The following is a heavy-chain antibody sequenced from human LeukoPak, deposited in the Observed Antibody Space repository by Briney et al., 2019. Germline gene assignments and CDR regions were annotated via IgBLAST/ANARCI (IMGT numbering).Heavy chain of an antibody. CDR2: INHSGST. Sequence: SETLSLTCAVDGGSFSGYYWSWIRQPPGKGLEWIGEINHSGSTNYNPSLKSRVTISVDTSKNQFSLKLSSVTAADTAVYYCARRRRGYSSGWVLYNWFDPWGQGTLVTVSS. V-gene: IGHV4-34*01. J-gene: IGHJ5*02. D-gene: IGHD6-19*01. CDR3: ARRRRGYSSGWVLYNWFDP. CDR1: GGSFSGYY.